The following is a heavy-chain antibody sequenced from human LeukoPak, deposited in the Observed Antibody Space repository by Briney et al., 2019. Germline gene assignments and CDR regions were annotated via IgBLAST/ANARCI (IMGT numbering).Heavy chain of an antibody. Sequence: GGSLRLSCAASGFTFSSYEMNWVRQAPGKGLEWVSYISSSGSTIYYADSVKGRFTISRDNAKNSLYLQMDSLRAEDTAVYYCARPSRGVIPYYWGQGTLVTVSS. J-gene: IGHJ4*02. CDR2: ISSSGSTI. CDR3: ARPSRGVIPYY. D-gene: IGHD3-10*01. V-gene: IGHV3-48*03. CDR1: GFTFSSYE.